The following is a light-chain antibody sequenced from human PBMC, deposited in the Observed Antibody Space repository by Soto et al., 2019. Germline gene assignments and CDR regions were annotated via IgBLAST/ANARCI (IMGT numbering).Light chain of an antibody. CDR3: QQLNGSPWT. Sequence: EIVLTQSPATLSLSPGERATLSCRTSQSVSYNLAWYQQKPGQAPRLLIYDASNRATGVPARFSGSGSGTEYTLTIGSLQPEDFATYYCQQLNGSPWTFGQGTKVEI. J-gene: IGKJ1*01. CDR2: DAS. V-gene: IGKV3-11*01. CDR1: QSVSYN.